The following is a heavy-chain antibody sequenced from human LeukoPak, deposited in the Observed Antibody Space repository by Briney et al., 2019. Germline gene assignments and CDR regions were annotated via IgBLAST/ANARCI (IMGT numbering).Heavy chain of an antibody. CDR1: GFTFSSYA. CDR3: SVVITTFKF. Sequence: SGGSLRLSCAASGFTFSSYAMSWVRQAPGEGLEWVSAISGSGGSTYYADSVKGRFTISRDNSKNTLYLQMNSLRAEDTAVYYCSVVITTFKFWGQGTLVTVSS. V-gene: IGHV3-23*01. J-gene: IGHJ4*02. CDR2: ISGSGGST. D-gene: IGHD3-22*01.